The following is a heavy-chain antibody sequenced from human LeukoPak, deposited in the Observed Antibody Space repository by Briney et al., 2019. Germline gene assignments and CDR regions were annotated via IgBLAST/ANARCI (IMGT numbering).Heavy chain of an antibody. CDR3: ARVYGSGSSLGAFDI. D-gene: IGHD3-10*01. Sequence: ASVKVSCKASGGTFSSYAISWVRQAPGQGLEWMGGIIPIFGTANYAQKFQGRVTITADESTSTAYMELSSLRSEDTAVYHCARVYGSGSSLGAFDIWGQGTMVTVSS. CDR1: GGTFSSYA. CDR2: IIPIFGTA. V-gene: IGHV1-69*13. J-gene: IGHJ3*02.